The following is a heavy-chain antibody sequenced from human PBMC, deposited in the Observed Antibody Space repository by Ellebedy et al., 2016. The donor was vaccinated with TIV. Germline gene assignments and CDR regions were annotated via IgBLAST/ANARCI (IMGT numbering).Heavy chain of an antibody. CDR1: GGSISSYY. Sequence: MPSETLSLTCTVSGGSISSYYWSWIRQPPGKGLEWIGYIYYSGSTNYNPSLKSRVTISVDTSKNQFSLKLSSVTAADTAVYYCARVITIFGVIITPYYYYGMDVWGRGTTVTVSS. CDR3: ARVITIFGVIITPYYYYGMDV. J-gene: IGHJ6*02. CDR2: IYYSGST. V-gene: IGHV4-59*01. D-gene: IGHD3-3*01.